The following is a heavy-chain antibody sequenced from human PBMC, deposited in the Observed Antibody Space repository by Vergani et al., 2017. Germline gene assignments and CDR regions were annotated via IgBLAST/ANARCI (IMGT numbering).Heavy chain of an antibody. CDR2: ISGSGGST. CDR1: GFTFSSYA. D-gene: IGHD6-13*01. V-gene: IGHV3-23*01. Sequence: VQLLESGGGLVQPGGSLRLSCAASGFTFSSYAMSWVRQAPGEGLEWVSAISGSGGSTYYADSVKGRFTISRDNSKSTLYLQMNSLRAEDTAVYYCAKSPSSSSWYLSPFDYWGQGTLVTVSS. CDR3: AKSPSSSSWYLSPFDY. J-gene: IGHJ4*02.